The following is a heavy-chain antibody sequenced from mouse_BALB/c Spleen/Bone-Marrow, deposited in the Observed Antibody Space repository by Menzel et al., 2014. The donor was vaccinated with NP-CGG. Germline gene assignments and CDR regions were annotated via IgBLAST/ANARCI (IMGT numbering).Heavy chain of an antibody. Sequence: VQLKQSGPELVKPGASVKISCKTSGYTFTEDTMHWVKQSHGKSLEWIGVINPNNGGTTYKQKFKDKAALTVDKSSSTAYMELRSLTSEDSAVYYCARDGNYAVDYWGQGTSVTVSS. CDR1: GYTFTEDT. CDR2: INPNNGGT. V-gene: IGHV1-22*01. D-gene: IGHD2-1*01. CDR3: ARDGNYAVDY. J-gene: IGHJ4*01.